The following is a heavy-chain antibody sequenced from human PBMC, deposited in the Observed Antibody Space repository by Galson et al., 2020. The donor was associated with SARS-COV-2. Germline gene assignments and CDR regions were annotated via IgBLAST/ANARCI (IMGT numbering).Heavy chain of an antibody. CDR1: GDSITSGHW. V-gene: IGHV4-4*02. Sequence: ASETLSLTCAVSGDSITSGHWWTWVRQAPGKGLQWIGEIFHSGTTNYNPSLRSRVTMSVDKSKNHFSLKLKSVTAADTAVYYCTVGVAVYHYHGMDVWGQGTAVSVSS. CDR2: IFHSGTT. CDR3: TVGVAVYHYHGMDV. D-gene: IGHD3-3*01. J-gene: IGHJ6*02.